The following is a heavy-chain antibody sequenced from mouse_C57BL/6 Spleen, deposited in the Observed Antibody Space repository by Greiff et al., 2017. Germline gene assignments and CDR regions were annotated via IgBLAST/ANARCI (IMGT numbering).Heavy chain of an antibody. CDR1: GYAFSSYW. D-gene: IGHD2-5*01. CDR3: ARCYYSNYVLAMDY. Sequence: QVQLQQSGAELVKPGASVKISCKASGYAFSSYWMNWVKQRPGKGLEWIGQIYPGDGDTNYNGKFKGKATLTADKSSSTAYMQLSSLTSEDSAVYFCARCYYSNYVLAMDYWGQGTSVTVSS. V-gene: IGHV1-80*01. CDR2: IYPGDGDT. J-gene: IGHJ4*01.